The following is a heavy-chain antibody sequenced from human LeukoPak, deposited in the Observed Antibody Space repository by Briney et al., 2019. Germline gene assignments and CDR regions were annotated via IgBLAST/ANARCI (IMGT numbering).Heavy chain of an antibody. CDR3: ASSAYDYVWGSYLPWFDP. Sequence: SETLSLTCTVSGGSISSYYWSWIRQPPGKGLEWIGYIYYSGSTNYNPSLKSRVTISVDTSKNQFSLKLSSVTAADTAAYYCASSAYDYVWGSYLPWFDPWGQGTLVTVSS. D-gene: IGHD3-16*02. V-gene: IGHV4-59*01. CDR1: GGSISSYY. CDR2: IYYSGST. J-gene: IGHJ5*02.